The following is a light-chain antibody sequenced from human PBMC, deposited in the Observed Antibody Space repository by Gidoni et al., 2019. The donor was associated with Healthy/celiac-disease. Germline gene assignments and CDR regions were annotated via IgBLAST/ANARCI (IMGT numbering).Light chain of an antibody. CDR2: GAS. CDR3: QQYGSSPFT. Sequence: EIVLTQSPGTLSLSPGERATLSCRASQSVSSSYLAWYQKKPGQAPRLLIYGASSRATGIPDRFSGSGSGTDFTLTISRLEPEDFAVYYCQQYGSSPFTCGPGTKVDIK. CDR1: QSVSSSY. V-gene: IGKV3-20*01. J-gene: IGKJ3*01.